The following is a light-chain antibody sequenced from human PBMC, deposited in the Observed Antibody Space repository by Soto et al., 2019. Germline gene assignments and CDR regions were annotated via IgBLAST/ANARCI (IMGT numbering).Light chain of an antibody. J-gene: IGKJ1*01. CDR2: GAS. CDR1: QSVSSSY. CDR3: QLRRT. Sequence: EIVLTQSPGTLSLSPGERVTLSCRAGQSVSSSYLAWYQQKPGKAPRLLIYGASSRATGIPDRFSGSGSGTDFTLTISRLEPEDFAVYYCQLRRTFGQGTKVDI. V-gene: IGKV3-20*01.